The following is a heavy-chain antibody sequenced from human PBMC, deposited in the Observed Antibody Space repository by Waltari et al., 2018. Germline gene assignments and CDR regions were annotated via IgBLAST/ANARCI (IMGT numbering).Heavy chain of an antibody. V-gene: IGHV1-8*02. J-gene: IGHJ5*02. CDR3: AKGRDVNAGYDYNWFDT. CDR2: MNPNNGDR. D-gene: IGHD5-12*01. Sequence: QVQLVQSGAEVMKPGASVKVSCQASGYTFFTYEINWVRQAPGQGLELMGWMNPNNGDRAYAQKFQGRVTMTRDTSINTAYMELSSLTSEDTALYYCAKGRDVNAGYDYNWFDTWGQGTLVTVSS. CDR1: GYTFFTYE.